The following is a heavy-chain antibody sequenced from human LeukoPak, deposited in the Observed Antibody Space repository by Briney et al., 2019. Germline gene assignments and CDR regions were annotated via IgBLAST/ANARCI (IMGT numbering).Heavy chain of an antibody. D-gene: IGHD3-9*01. CDR1: GFTFSSYS. V-gene: IGHV3-21*01. CDR3: ARDTYVILTGYYPYYFDY. J-gene: IGHJ4*02. CDR2: ISSSSSYI. Sequence: GGSLRLSCAASGFTFSSYSMNWVRQAPGKGLEWVSSISSSSSYIYYADSVKGRFTISRDNAKNSLYLQMNSLRAEDTAVYYCARDTYVILTGYYPYYFDYWGQGTLVTVSS.